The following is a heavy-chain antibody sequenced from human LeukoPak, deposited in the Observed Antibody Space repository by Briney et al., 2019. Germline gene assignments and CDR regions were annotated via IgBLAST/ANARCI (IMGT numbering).Heavy chain of an antibody. Sequence: GGSLRLSCAASGFTFSSYGMHWVRQAPGKGLEWVAFIRYDGSNKYYADSVKGRFTISRDNSKNTLYLQMNSLRAEDTAVYYCAKGSKAVVFTRDHYMDVWGKGTTVTISS. CDR3: AKGSKAVVFTRDHYMDV. D-gene: IGHD3-22*01. CDR2: IRYDGSNK. CDR1: GFTFSSYG. V-gene: IGHV3-30*02. J-gene: IGHJ6*03.